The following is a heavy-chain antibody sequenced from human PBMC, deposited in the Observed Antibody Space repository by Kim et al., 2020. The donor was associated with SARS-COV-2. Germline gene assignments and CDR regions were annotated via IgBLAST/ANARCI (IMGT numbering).Heavy chain of an antibody. D-gene: IGHD2-2*01. V-gene: IGHV1-69*04. Sequence: SVKVSCKASGGTFSSYAISWVRQAPGQGLEWMGRIIPILGIANYAQKFQGRVTITADKSTSTAYMELSSLRSEDTAVYYCVRDKVVPAVYYYYGMDVWGQGTTVTVSS. CDR3: VRDKVVPAVYYYYGMDV. CDR1: GGTFSSYA. CDR2: IIPILGIA. J-gene: IGHJ6*02.